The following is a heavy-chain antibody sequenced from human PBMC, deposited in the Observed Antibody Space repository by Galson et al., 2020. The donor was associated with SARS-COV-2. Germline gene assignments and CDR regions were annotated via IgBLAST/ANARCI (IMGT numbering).Heavy chain of an antibody. CDR2: ISWNSGDA. Sequence: SLKISCAASGFTFDDYPMHWVRQAPGRGLEWVSGISWNSGDAAYADSVKGRFTISRDNAKNSLYLQMNSLRLEDTALYFCAKVWKFPDDALDIWGQGTMVTVSS. CDR3: AKVWKFPDDALDI. V-gene: IGHV3-9*01. D-gene: IGHD1-1*01. CDR1: GFTFDDYP. J-gene: IGHJ3*02.